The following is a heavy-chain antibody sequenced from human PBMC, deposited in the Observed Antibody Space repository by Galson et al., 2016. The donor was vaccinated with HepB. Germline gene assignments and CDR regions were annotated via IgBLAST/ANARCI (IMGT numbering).Heavy chain of an antibody. D-gene: IGHD5-12*01. CDR3: ARGADSGYDLGDY. J-gene: IGHJ4*02. CDR1: GYTLSFYY. CDR2: INPSGGNFT. Sequence: SVKVSCKASGYTLSFYYMHWVRQAPGQGLEWMGIINPSGGNFTSYAPKFQGRVTMTRDTSTSTVCMELSSLRSEDTAVYYCARGADSGYDLGDYWGQGTLVTVSS. V-gene: IGHV1-46*01.